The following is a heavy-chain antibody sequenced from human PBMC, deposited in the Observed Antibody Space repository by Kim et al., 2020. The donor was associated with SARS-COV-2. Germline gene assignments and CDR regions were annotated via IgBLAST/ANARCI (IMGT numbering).Heavy chain of an antibody. J-gene: IGHJ4*02. CDR3: ASGWTAGN. V-gene: IGHV3-23*01. CDR1: GLTFKTSV. D-gene: IGHD6-19*01. CDR2: ITGDSKIT. Sequence: GGSLRLSCAASGLTFKTSVMNWVRQVPGKGLDWVSTITGDSKITYYADSVKGRFTISRDNSKNTLYLQMNRLRAEDTAVYYCASGWTAGNWGQGTVVTVSS.